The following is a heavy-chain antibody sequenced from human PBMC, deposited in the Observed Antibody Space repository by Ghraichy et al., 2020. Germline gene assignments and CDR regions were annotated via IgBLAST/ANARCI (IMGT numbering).Heavy chain of an antibody. Sequence: LRLSCTVSGGSISSTNFYWSWIRQSPGVDLEWIGYIFYSGTTYTETSYYNPSLKSRLTISVDTSKNLFSLSLRSVTAADTAVYFCAVHRSGWYSSWFDPWGQGTLVTVSS. CDR2: IFYSGTT. CDR3: AVHRSGWYSSWFDP. CDR1: GGSISSTNFY. J-gene: IGHJ5*02. V-gene: IGHV4-30-4*01. D-gene: IGHD6-19*01.